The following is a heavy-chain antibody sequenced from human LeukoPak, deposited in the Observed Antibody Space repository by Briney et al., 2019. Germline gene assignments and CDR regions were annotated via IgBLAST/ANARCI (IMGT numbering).Heavy chain of an antibody. J-gene: IGHJ4*02. D-gene: IGHD1-1*01. Sequence: PGGSLRLSCAASGFTFYDFAMNWVRQAPGKGLEWVSSISSLSNYIYYEDSVKGRYTISRDYAKNSLYLQMNSLRAEDTAVYYCARDWGNWDFDYWGQGTLVIVSS. V-gene: IGHV3-21*01. CDR3: ARDWGNWDFDY. CDR2: ISSLSNYI. CDR1: GFTFYDFA.